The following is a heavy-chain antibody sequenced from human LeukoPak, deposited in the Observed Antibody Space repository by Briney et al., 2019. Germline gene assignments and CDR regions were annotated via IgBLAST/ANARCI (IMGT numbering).Heavy chain of an antibody. CDR1: GFTFSSYA. J-gene: IGHJ5*02. CDR3: ARRRTNDPKRLRFLELSNWFDP. Sequence: PGGSLILSWASSGFTFSSYAMSWVRQAPGKGLEWVSAISGSGGSTYYADSVKGRFTISRDNSKNTLYLQMNSLRAEDTAVYYCARRRTNDPKRLRFLELSNWFDPWGQGTLVTVSS. CDR2: ISGSGGST. D-gene: IGHD3-3*01. V-gene: IGHV3-23*01.